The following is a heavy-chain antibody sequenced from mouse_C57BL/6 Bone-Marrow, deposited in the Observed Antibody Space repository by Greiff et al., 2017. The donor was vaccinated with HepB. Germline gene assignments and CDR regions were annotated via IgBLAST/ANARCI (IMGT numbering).Heavy chain of an antibody. J-gene: IGHJ3*01. CDR3: ARRERNWFAY. CDR2: NYWDDDK. Sequence: VKLMESGPGILQSSQTLSLTCSFSGFSLSTSGMGVSWIRQPSGKGVEWLAHNYWDDDKRYNPSLKSRPTISKDTSSNQVFLKITSVDTADTATYNGARRERNWFAYWGQGTLVTVSA. CDR1: GFSLSTSGMG. V-gene: IGHV8-12*01.